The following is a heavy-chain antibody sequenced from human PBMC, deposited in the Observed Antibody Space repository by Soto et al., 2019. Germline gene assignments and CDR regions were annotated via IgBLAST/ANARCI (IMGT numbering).Heavy chain of an antibody. Sequence: QVQLVESGGGVVQPGRSLRLSCAASGFAFSTYAMHWVRQAPGKGLDWVALISPDGIHKHYADSVRGRLTISRDNSKNTLSLQMNTLRPDDTAVYFCFAADYGSDYWGQGTLVIVSS. D-gene: IGHD3-16*01. CDR3: FAADYGSDY. J-gene: IGHJ4*02. V-gene: IGHV3-30*04. CDR1: GFAFSTYA. CDR2: ISPDGIHK.